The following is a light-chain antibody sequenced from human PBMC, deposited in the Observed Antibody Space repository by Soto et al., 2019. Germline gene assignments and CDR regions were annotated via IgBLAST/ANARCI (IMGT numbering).Light chain of an antibody. Sequence: EIVLTQSPGTLSLSLGERAILSCRASQSVSNNYLAWYQQKPGQAPRLLIYDASTRASGVPPRFSGSGSGTDFSLTISSLQSEDYAVYFCQQYHVWPKWTFGQGTKVDIK. CDR2: DAS. J-gene: IGKJ1*01. CDR3: QQYHVWPKWT. V-gene: IGKV3-20*01. CDR1: QSVSNNY.